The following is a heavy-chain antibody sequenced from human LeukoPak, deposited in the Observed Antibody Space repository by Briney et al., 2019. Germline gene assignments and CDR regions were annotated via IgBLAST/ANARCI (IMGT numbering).Heavy chain of an antibody. J-gene: IGHJ6*03. Sequence: SETLSLTCAVYGGSFSGYYWSWIRQPPGKGLEWIGEINHSGSTNYNPSLKSRVTISVDTSKNQFSLKLSSVTAADTAVYYCARGIAAAGSYYYYYYMDVWGKGTTVTVSS. CDR3: ARGIAAAGSYYYYYYMDV. D-gene: IGHD6-13*01. CDR2: INHSGST. CDR1: GGSFSGYY. V-gene: IGHV4-34*01.